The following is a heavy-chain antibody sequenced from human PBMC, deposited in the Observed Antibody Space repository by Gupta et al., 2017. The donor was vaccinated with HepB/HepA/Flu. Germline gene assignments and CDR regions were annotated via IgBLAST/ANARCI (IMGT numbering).Heavy chain of an antibody. Sequence: QLQLQESGPGLVKPSETLSLTCTVSGGYISSSSYYWGSIRQPPGKGLEWIGSIYYSGSTYYNPSLKSRVTISVDTSKNQFSLKLSSVTAADTAVYYCASRYYYGSGSLPDYWGQGTLVTGSS. CDR2: IYYSGST. D-gene: IGHD3-10*01. CDR1: GGYISSSSYY. J-gene: IGHJ4*02. V-gene: IGHV4-39*01. CDR3: ASRYYYGSGSLPDY.